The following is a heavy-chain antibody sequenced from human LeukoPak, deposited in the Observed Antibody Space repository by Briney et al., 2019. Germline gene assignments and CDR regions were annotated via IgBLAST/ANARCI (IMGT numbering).Heavy chain of an antibody. D-gene: IGHD3-22*01. Sequence: GPTLATPTHTLTLTCTFSGFSFSTRGGGVGWICQPPGKALEWLALIYWDDDKRYSPSLKSRLTIRRDTSKNQVVLTMTNMDPVDTATYFCAHRRGYDSIFDYWGQGTLVTVSS. V-gene: IGHV2-5*02. CDR2: IYWDDDK. CDR1: GFSFSTRGGG. J-gene: IGHJ4*02. CDR3: AHRRGYDSIFDY.